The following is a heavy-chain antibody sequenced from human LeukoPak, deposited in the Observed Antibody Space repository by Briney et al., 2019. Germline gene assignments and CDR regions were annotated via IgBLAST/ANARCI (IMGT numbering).Heavy chain of an antibody. CDR3: AKDRGSYYGSGSGYFDY. J-gene: IGHJ4*02. D-gene: IGHD3-10*01. CDR1: GFTFDDYA. V-gene: IGHV3-9*01. CDR2: ISWNSGSI. Sequence: GGSLRLSCAASGFTFDDYAMHWVRHAPGKGLEWVSGISWNSGSIGYADSVKGRFTISRDNAKNSLYLQMNSLRAEDTALYYCAKDRGSYYGSGSGYFDYWGQGTLVTVSS.